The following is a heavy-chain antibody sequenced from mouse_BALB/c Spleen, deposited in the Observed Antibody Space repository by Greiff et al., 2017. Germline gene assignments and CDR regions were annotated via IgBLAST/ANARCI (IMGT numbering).Heavy chain of an antibody. J-gene: IGHJ2*01. CDR3: ARSITTVVATD. V-gene: IGHV5-17*02. D-gene: IGHD1-1*01. CDR1: GFTFSSFG. Sequence: EVQLVESGGGLVQPGGSRKLSCAASGFTFSSFGMHWVRQAPEKGLEWVAYISSGSSTIYYADTVKGRFTISRDNPKNTLFLQMTSLRSEDTAMYYCARSITTVVATDWGQGTTLTVSS. CDR2: ISSGSSTI.